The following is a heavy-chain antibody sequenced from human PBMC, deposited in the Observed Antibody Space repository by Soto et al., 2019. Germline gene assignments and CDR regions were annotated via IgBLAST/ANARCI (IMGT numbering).Heavy chain of an antibody. J-gene: IGHJ6*02. D-gene: IGHD3-10*01. V-gene: IGHV1-3*01. CDR2: INAGNGNR. CDR3: ARDPSGYYGMDV. Sequence: ASVKVSCKASGYTFTSYAMHWVRQAPGQRLERMGWINAGNGNRKYSQKFQGRVTITRDTSASTAYMELSSLRSEDTAVYYCARDPSGYYGMDVWGRGTTVTVSS. CDR1: GYTFTSYA.